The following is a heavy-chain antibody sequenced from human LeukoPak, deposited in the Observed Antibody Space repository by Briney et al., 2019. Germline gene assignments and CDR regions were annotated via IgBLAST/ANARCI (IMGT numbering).Heavy chain of an antibody. Sequence: SETLSLTCAVSGGSISSSDWWSWVRQPPGKGLEWIGEIDHSGSTNYNPSLKSRVTISVDRSKNQFSLKLSSVTAADTAVYYCARETPLEAAAHAFDIWGQGTMVTVSS. CDR2: IDHSGST. D-gene: IGHD6-13*01. V-gene: IGHV4-4*02. CDR1: GGSISSSDW. J-gene: IGHJ3*02. CDR3: ARETPLEAAAHAFDI.